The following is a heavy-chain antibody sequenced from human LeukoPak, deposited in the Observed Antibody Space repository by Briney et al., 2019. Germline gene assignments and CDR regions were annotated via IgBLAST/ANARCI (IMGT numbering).Heavy chain of an antibody. V-gene: IGHV4-4*07. D-gene: IGHD2-2*01. J-gene: IGHJ6*02. CDR2: IYTTGST. CDR1: GGSISSYC. CDR3: ARDGACRSSSCYYYYGMDV. Sequence: SETLSLTCTVSGGSISSYCWSWIRQPAGKGLEWIGRIYTTGSTNYNPSLKSRVSMSVDTAKNQFSLKVNSVTAADTAVYYCARDGACRSSSCYYYYGMDVWGQGTTVTVSS.